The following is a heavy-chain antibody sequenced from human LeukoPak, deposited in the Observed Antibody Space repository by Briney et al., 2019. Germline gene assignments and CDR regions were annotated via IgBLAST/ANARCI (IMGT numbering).Heavy chain of an antibody. V-gene: IGHV3-23*01. J-gene: IGHJ4*02. CDR2: ISGSGYST. Sequence: GGSLRPSCAASGFTFSSYAMSWVRQAPGKGLEWVSVISGSGYSTYYAESVKGRFTISKDNSKNTLFLQMNSLRAEDTAVYHCARAGPDDGVGYYGSFDYWGQGTLVTVSS. D-gene: IGHD3-22*01. CDR1: GFTFSSYA. CDR3: ARAGPDDGVGYYGSFDY.